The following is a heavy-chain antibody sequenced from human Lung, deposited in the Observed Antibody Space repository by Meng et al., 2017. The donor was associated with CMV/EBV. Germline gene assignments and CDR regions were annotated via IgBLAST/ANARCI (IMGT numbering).Heavy chain of an antibody. V-gene: IGHV3-30*04. D-gene: IGHD3-22*01. Sequence: GGSLRLXCVGSGYSFGNYAMHWVRQAPGKGLEWVAVISYDGDKKFYTDSVKGRFTISRDNSKNTLILQMNSLRTEDTAVYYCARVYYDSTNYYFSVGYWRQETLVTVSS. J-gene: IGHJ4*02. CDR3: ARVYYDSTNYYFSVGY. CDR2: ISYDGDKK. CDR1: GYSFGNYA.